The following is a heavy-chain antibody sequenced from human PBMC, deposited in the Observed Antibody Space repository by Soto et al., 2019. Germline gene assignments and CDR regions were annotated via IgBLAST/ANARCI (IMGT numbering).Heavy chain of an antibody. J-gene: IGHJ6*03. V-gene: IGHV4-39*01. CDR2: IYYSGST. CDR3: ARPVAFGGVIVGYMDV. D-gene: IGHD3-16*02. Sequence: SETLSLTCTVSGGSISSSSYYWGWIRQPPGKGLEWIGSIYYSGSTYYNPSLKSRVTISVDTSKNQFSLKLSSVTAADTAVYYCARPVAFGGVIVGYMDVWGKGTTVTVSS. CDR1: GGSISSSSYY.